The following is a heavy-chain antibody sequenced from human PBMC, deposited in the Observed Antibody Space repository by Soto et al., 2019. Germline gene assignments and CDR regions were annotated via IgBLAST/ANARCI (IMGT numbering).Heavy chain of an antibody. J-gene: IGHJ6*03. Sequence: DVQLLESGGGLVQWGGSLRLSCVTSGFTFSTYGMTWVRQAPGKGLEWVSYGGSGGSRYYAESVKDRFTISRDNSKNTLSLEMNSLRAEDTATYYSVKFRGRAYPYYYMDVWGKGTTVTVSS. D-gene: IGHD3-10*01. CDR3: VKFRGRAYPYYYMDV. V-gene: IGHV3-23*01. CDR1: GFTFSTYG. CDR2: YGGSGGSR.